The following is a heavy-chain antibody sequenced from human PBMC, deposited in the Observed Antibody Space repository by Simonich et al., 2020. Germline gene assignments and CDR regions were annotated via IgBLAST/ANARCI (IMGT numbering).Heavy chain of an antibody. J-gene: IGHJ4*02. D-gene: IGHD6-13*01. Sequence: QVQLVQSGAEVKKPGASVKVSCKASGYTFTGYYMHWVRQAPGQGLEWMGWINPNRGGTNYAQKFQGRVTRTRDTSISTAYMELSRLRADDTAVYYCARGASIAAAGTIDWGQGTLVTVSS. CDR1: GYTFTGYY. V-gene: IGHV1-2*02. CDR2: INPNRGGT. CDR3: ARGASIAAAGTID.